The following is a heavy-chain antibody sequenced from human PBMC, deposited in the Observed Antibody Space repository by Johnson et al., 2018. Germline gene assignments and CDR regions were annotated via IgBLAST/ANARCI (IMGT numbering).Heavy chain of an antibody. CDR3: ARGGYCSGGSCYSFVAFDI. J-gene: IGHJ3*02. D-gene: IGHD2-15*01. CDR2: ISSSGGST. CDR1: GFTFSNYA. Sequence: EVQLVESGEGLVQPGGSLRLSCAASGFTFSNYAMHWVRQAPGKGLEYVSAISSSGGSTYYAESVKGRFTISRANSKNTLYLQMASLRAEDRAVYYVARGGYCSGGSCYSFVAFDIWGQGTMVTVSS. V-gene: IGHV3-64*02.